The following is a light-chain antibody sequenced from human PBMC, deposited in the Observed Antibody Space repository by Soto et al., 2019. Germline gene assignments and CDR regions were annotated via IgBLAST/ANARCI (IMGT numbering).Light chain of an antibody. Sequence: DIVMTQSPDSLAVSLGERATINCKSSQSVLYSPNNKNYLTWYQQKPGQPPKLLIYWASTRESGVPDRFSGSGSGTDFTITISSLQAEDVAGYYCQQYYSTPITFGPWTKVDIK. CDR1: QSVLYSPNNKNY. V-gene: IGKV4-1*01. CDR2: WAS. J-gene: IGKJ3*01. CDR3: QQYYSTPIT.